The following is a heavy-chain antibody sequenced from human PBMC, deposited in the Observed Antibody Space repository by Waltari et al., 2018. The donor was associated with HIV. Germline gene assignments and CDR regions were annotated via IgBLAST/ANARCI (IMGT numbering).Heavy chain of an antibody. CDR3: AKDEIPLLRDFEWSHSLVDY. D-gene: IGHD3-9*01. CDR1: GFNFSNYG. V-gene: IGHV3-30*18. J-gene: IGHJ4*01. CDR2: ISYDGNNK. Sequence: QVQLVESGGGVVQPGGSLRLSCATSGFNFSNYGVHWVRQAPGKGLDWVAVISYDGNNKYFADSVKGRFTISRDNSRNTLYLQMNSLRADDTAVYYCAKDEIPLLRDFEWSHSLVDYWG.